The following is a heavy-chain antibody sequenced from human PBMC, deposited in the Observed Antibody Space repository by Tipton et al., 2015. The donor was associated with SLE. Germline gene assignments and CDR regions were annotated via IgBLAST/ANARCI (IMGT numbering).Heavy chain of an antibody. Sequence: TLSLTCTVSSGSISTNSYYWGWIRQPPGSWLEWIGSIFYSGITYQNPSLKCRLTMSVDTSKNQFSLKLNSATAADTAVYWCARHVLYTTVGPHWYFELWGRGTLVTVSS. CDR3: ARHVLYTTVGPHWYFEL. CDR2: IFYSGIT. CDR1: SGSISTNSYY. D-gene: IGHD1-1*01. V-gene: IGHV4-39*01. J-gene: IGHJ2*01.